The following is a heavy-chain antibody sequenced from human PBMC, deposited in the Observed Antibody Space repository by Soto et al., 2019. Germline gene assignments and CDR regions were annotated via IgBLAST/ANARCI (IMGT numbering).Heavy chain of an antibody. Sequence: SETLSLTCAVSGYSISSGYYWGWILHTPGKGLEWIASIYHSGSTYYNPSLKSRVTISVDTSKNQFSLKLTSVTAADTAVYYCARGAATVTPGWFDPWGQGIMVTVS. D-gene: IGHD4-17*01. CDR2: IYHSGST. CDR1: GYSISSGYY. J-gene: IGHJ5*02. V-gene: IGHV4-38-2*01. CDR3: ARGAATVTPGWFDP.